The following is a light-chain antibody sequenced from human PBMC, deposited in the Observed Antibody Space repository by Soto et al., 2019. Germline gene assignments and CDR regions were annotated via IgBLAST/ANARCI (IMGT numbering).Light chain of an antibody. J-gene: IGKJ1*01. V-gene: IGKV3-15*01. CDR2: DAS. CDR1: QSIATN. Sequence: MTQSPATLSVSLGDRVTLSCRASQSIATNLAWYQQKPGQAPRLLIYDASSMTTGIPARFSGSGSGTEFTLTITSLQSDDSAIYYCQQYNSCPRTFGQGTKVDI. CDR3: QQYNSCPRT.